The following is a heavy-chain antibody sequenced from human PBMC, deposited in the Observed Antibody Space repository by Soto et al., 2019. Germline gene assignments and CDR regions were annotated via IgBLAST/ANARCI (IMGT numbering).Heavy chain of an antibody. V-gene: IGHV3-23*01. CDR1: GFPFGENA. D-gene: IGHD6-19*01. Sequence: LRLSCAAPGFPFGENAMSWVRQAPGKGLEWVSGISDSGATTYYADSVRGRFTISRDNSKNTLYLQMKSLRAEDSASYYCAKEDTSSGSLDYWGQGALVTVSS. J-gene: IGHJ4*02. CDR3: AKEDTSSGSLDY. CDR2: ISDSGATT.